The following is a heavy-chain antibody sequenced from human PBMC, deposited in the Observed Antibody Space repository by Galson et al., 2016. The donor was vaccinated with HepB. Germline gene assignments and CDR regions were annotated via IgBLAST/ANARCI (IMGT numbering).Heavy chain of an antibody. CDR1: GFTFSSYG. CDR3: GKHGGFDY. V-gene: IGHV3-33*06. Sequence: SLRLSCAASGFTFSSYGMHWVRQAPGKGLEWVALIYYDGSNKYYEDSVKGRFTISRDNSKNTLYLYMNNLTAGDTAIYYCGKHGGFDYWGQGALVTVSS. D-gene: IGHD3-16*01. CDR2: IYYDGSNK. J-gene: IGHJ4*02.